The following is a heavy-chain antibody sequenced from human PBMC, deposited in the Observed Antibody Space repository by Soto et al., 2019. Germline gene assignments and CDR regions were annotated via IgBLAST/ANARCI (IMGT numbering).Heavy chain of an antibody. CDR3: ARGGTSGWLKGAYDL. CDR2: IIPMFGIP. J-gene: IGHJ3*01. Sequence: QVQLVQSGAEVKKPGSSVKVSCKASGGTLNKHAITWVRRAPGQGLEWLGGIIPMFGIPNYPQKFQGRVTITADDSTNTSHMELHSLTSDDTAVYYCARGGTSGWLKGAYDLWGQGTMVTVSS. CDR1: GGTLNKHA. D-gene: IGHD6-13*01. V-gene: IGHV1-69*01.